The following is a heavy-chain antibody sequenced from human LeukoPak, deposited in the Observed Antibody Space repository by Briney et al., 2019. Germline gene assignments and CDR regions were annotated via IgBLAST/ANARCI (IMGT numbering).Heavy chain of an antibody. J-gene: IGHJ5*02. CDR2: ISYDGSNK. CDR1: EFTFSSYG. Sequence: GGSLRLSCAASEFTFSSYGMHWVRQAPGKGLEWVAVISYDGSNKYYADSVKGRFTISRDNSKNTLYLQMNSLRAEDTAVYYCAKSLLGLNWFDPWGQGTLVTVSS. D-gene: IGHD3-10*01. V-gene: IGHV3-30*18. CDR3: AKSLLGLNWFDP.